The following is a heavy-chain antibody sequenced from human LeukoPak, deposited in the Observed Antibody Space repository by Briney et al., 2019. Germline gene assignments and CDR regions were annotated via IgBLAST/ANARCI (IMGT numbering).Heavy chain of an antibody. CDR1: GFTFSISS. Sequence: GGSLRLSCAASGFTFSISSMNWVRQAPGKGLEWVANIKQDGSEKYYMDSVKGRFTISRDNAKNSLYLQMNSLRAEDTAVYYCGTAVTTGRRCWGQGTLVTVSS. V-gene: IGHV3-7*01. J-gene: IGHJ4*02. CDR2: IKQDGSEK. CDR3: GTAVTTGRRC. D-gene: IGHD4-17*01.